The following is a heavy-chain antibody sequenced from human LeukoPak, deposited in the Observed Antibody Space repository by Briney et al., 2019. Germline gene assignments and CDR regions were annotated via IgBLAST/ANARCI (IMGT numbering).Heavy chain of an antibody. CDR1: GFTFSNYG. CDR3: ARESGYAVGDY. Sequence: GGSLRLSCAASGFTFSNYGIHWVRQAPGKGLEWVALISYDGNTKYYADSVKGRFTISRDNSKNTLFLQMNTLRAEDTAVYYCARESGYAVGDYWGQGTLVTVSS. D-gene: IGHD5-12*01. V-gene: IGHV3-30*03. CDR2: ISYDGNTK. J-gene: IGHJ4*02.